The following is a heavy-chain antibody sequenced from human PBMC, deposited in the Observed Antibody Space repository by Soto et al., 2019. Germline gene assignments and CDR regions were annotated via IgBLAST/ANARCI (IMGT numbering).Heavy chain of an antibody. Sequence: QVQLVQSGAEVKKPGASVRVSCKASGYTFTSYGISWVRQAPGQGLEWMGWLSAYNGNTKYAQKLQGRVTMTTDTSTGTSYMEVRSLRSDDTAVYYCARDLAVGLVDYWGQGTLVTVSS. D-gene: IGHD6-19*01. J-gene: IGHJ4*02. CDR3: ARDLAVGLVDY. V-gene: IGHV1-18*01. CDR2: LSAYNGNT. CDR1: GYTFTSYG.